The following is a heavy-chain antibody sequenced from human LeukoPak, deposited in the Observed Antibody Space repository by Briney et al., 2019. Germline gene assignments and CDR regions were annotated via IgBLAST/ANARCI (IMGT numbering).Heavy chain of an antibody. CDR2: ISSSRSTI. Sequence: GGSLRLSCAASGFTFSSYEMNWVRQAPGKGLEWVSYISSSRSTIYYADSVKGRFTISRDNAKNSLYLQMNSLRAEDTAVYYCARPGDGMDVGGKGTTVTVSS. J-gene: IGHJ6*04. CDR1: GFTFSSYE. CDR3: ARPGDGMDV. V-gene: IGHV3-48*03.